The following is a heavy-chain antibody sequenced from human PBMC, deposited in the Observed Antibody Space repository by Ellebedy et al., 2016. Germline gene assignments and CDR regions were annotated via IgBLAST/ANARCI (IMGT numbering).Heavy chain of an antibody. D-gene: IGHD6-19*01. CDR3: ARARPFIAVAGAGAFDI. CDR2: INHSGST. V-gene: IGHV4-34*01. Sequence: SETLSLTXAVYGGSFSGYYWSWIRQPPGKGLEWIGEINHSGSTNYNPSLKSRVTISVDTSKNQFSLKLSSVTAADTAVYYCARARPFIAVAGAGAFDIWGQGTMVTVSS. J-gene: IGHJ3*02. CDR1: GGSFSGYY.